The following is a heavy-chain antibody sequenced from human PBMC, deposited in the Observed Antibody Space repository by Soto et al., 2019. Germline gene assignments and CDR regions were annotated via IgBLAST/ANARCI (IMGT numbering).Heavy chain of an antibody. J-gene: IGHJ4*02. V-gene: IGHV4-30-2*01. CDR2: IYHSGST. CDR3: ARGAAAGHLDY. Sequence: PSETLSLTCAVSGGSISSGGYSWSWIRQPPGKGLEWIGYIYHSGSTYYNPSLKSRVTISVDRSKNQFSLKLSSVTAADTAVYYCARGAAAGHLDYWGQGTLVTVSS. CDR1: GGSISSGGYS. D-gene: IGHD6-13*01.